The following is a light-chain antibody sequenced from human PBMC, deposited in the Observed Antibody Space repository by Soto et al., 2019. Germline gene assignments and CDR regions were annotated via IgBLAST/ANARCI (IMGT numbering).Light chain of an antibody. J-gene: IGKJ3*01. CDR1: QSVSNNY. CDR2: GAS. Sequence: EIVLTQSPGTLSLSPGERATLSCRASQSVSNNYLAWYQQKPGQAPRLLIYGASNRATGIPDRFSGSGSGTDFTLTISRLEPEDFAVYYCQQRADWPATFGPGTKVDIK. CDR3: QQRADWPAT. V-gene: IGKV3D-20*02.